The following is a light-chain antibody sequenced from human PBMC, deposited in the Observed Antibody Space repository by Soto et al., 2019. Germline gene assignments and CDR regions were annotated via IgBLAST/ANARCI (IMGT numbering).Light chain of an antibody. Sequence: EIVMKQSPATLSVSPCERVTLSCRASQSVSSRLAWYHQKPGQSPRLLIYGASTRATGIPDRFSGSGSGTEFTLTISSLQSEDFAVYYCQQYNNWRTFGQGTKVDI. V-gene: IGKV3-15*01. CDR1: QSVSSR. CDR3: QQYNNWRT. CDR2: GAS. J-gene: IGKJ1*01.